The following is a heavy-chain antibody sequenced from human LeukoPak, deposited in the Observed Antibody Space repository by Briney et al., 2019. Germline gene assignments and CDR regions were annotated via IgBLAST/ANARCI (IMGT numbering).Heavy chain of an antibody. CDR2: VYYTGST. D-gene: IGHD2-15*01. CDR1: GGPIRDYY. Sequence: SETLPLTCTVSGGPIRDYYWSWIRQPPGKGLEWIGYVYYTGSTNYNPSLKSRLTISVDMSKNQFSLKLSSVTAADTAVYYCARHMVVVLAAQDAFDIWGQGTMVTVSS. J-gene: IGHJ3*02. CDR3: ARHMVVVLAAQDAFDI. V-gene: IGHV4-59*08.